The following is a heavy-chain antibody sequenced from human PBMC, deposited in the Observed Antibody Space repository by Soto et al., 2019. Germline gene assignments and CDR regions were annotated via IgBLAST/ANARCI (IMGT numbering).Heavy chain of an antibody. CDR1: GHTFTGYY. Sequence: GASVKVSCKASGHTFTGYYMHWVRQAPGQGLEWMGWIHPNSGGTNYAQKLQGRVTMTRDTSLSTAYMELSRLRSDDTAVYYCARICFYDSSTSMDVWGQGTTVTVSS. D-gene: IGHD3-22*01. V-gene: IGHV1-2*02. CDR2: IHPNSGGT. CDR3: ARICFYDSSTSMDV. J-gene: IGHJ6*02.